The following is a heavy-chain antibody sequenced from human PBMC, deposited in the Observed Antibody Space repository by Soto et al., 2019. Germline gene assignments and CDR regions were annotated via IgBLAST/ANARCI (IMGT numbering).Heavy chain of an antibody. D-gene: IGHD5-18*01. CDR3: ARDLDTAMTRTTGWFDP. Sequence: SETLSLTCTVSGGSISSYYWSWIRQPPGKGLEWIGYIYYSGSTNYNPSLKSRVTISVDTSKNQFSLKLSSVTAADTAVYYCARDLDTAMTRTTGWFDPWGQGTLVTVSS. J-gene: IGHJ5*02. CDR1: GGSISSYY. CDR2: IYYSGST. V-gene: IGHV4-59*01.